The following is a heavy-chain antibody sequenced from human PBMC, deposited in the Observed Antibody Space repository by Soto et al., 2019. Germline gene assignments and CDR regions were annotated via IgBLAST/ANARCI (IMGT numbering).Heavy chain of an antibody. D-gene: IGHD3-22*01. CDR3: ARDGYYDSSSYYGMDV. Sequence: GGSLRLSCAASGFTFSSYSMNWVRQAPGKGLEWVSSISSSSSYIYYADSVKGRFTISRDNAKNSLYLQMNSLRAEDTAVYYCARDGYYDSSSYYGMDVWGQGTTVTV. CDR1: GFTFSSYS. J-gene: IGHJ6*02. V-gene: IGHV3-21*01. CDR2: ISSSSSYI.